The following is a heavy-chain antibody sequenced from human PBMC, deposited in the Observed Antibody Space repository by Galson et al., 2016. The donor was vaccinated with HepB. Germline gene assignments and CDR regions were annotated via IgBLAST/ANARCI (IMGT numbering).Heavy chain of an antibody. J-gene: IGHJ2*01. D-gene: IGHD3-10*01. CDR2: INHGGST. V-gene: IGHV4-34*01. CDR1: GGSFSGHY. CDR3: ARENSGTYYDWYFGL. Sequence: SETLSLTCAVYGGSFSGHYWSWIRQPPGKGLEWIGEINHGGSTNYNPSLKSRVTMSLDTSKNQFSLKVNSLTAADTAVYYCARENSGTYYDWYFGLWGRGSLVTVSS.